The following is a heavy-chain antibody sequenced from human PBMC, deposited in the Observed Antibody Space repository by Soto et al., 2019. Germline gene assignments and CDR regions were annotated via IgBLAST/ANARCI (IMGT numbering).Heavy chain of an antibody. Sequence: QVQLVQSGAEVKNPGASVKVSCKASGYSFTRYGIGWARQAPGQGLEWMGWINAYNGNTNYAQNLQGRLTLTTDTSTTTADLELRGLRSNDTAIYYCAMGDVYVTRGPQDVWGQGTTVTVSS. J-gene: IGHJ6*02. D-gene: IGHD3-16*01. CDR3: AMGDVYVTRGPQDV. CDR1: GYSFTRYG. V-gene: IGHV1-18*01. CDR2: INAYNGNT.